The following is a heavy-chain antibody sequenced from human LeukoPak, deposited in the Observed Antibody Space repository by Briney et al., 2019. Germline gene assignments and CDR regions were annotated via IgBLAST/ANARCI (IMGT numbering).Heavy chain of an antibody. D-gene: IGHD1-26*01. CDR3: AREGGSYYFDY. CDR2: ISSGGNTI. Sequence: GGSLRLSCAASGFTFSSYEMNWVRQAPGKXLEWVSYISSGGNTIYYADSVKGRFSISRDNAKNSLYLQMNSLRAEDTAVYYCAREGGSYYFDYWGQGTLVTVSS. V-gene: IGHV3-48*03. CDR1: GFTFSSYE. J-gene: IGHJ4*02.